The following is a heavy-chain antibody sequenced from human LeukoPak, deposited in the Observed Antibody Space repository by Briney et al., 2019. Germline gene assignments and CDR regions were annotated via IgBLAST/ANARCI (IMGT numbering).Heavy chain of an antibody. CDR3: ARGARVGYWFDP. D-gene: IGHD1-26*01. V-gene: IGHV4-39*01. CDR2: IYYSGST. J-gene: IGHJ5*02. Sequence: SETLSLTCTVSGGSISSSSYYWGWIRQPPGKGLEWIGSIYYSGSTYYSPSLKSRVTISVDTSKNQFSLKLSSVTAADTAVYYCARGARVGYWFDPWGQGTLVTVSS. CDR1: GGSISSSSYY.